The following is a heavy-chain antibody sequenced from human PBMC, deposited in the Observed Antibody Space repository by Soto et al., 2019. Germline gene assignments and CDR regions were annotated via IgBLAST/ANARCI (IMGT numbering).Heavy chain of an antibody. D-gene: IGHD6-13*01. Sequence: EVQLLESGGDLGQPGGSLRLSCAASGFSFSSYAMSWVRQAPGKGLEWVSVISGSGGTKSYADSVKGRFTISRDNSKNMLYLQLNSLRAEDTAVYYCAKDRNSDSPGPDNWGQGTLVTVSS. CDR1: GFSFSSYA. V-gene: IGHV3-23*01. J-gene: IGHJ4*02. CDR3: AKDRNSDSPGPDN. CDR2: ISGSGGTK.